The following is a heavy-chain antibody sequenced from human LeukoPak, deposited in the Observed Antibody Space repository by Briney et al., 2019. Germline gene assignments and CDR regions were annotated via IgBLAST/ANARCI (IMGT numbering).Heavy chain of an antibody. V-gene: IGHV3-33*01. CDR1: GFTFSSYS. J-gene: IGHJ4*02. CDR2: IWYDGSNK. D-gene: IGHD4-17*01. Sequence: GRSLRLSCAAPGFTFSSYSMYTVRQAPGKGLGRVAVIWYDGSNKYYADYVKGRFTISRDNSKNTLYLQMNSLRAEDTAVYYCARDGYGDGTFDYWGQGTLVTVSS. CDR3: ARDGYGDGTFDY.